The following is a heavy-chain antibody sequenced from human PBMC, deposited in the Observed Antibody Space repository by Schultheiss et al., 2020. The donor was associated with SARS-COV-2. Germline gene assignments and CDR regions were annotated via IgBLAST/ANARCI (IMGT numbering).Heavy chain of an antibody. V-gene: IGHV3-21*01. Sequence: GGSLRLSCEASGFTFDSYMINWVRQAPGKGLEWVSSISSTTKYIYYADSVKGRFTISRDNAKESVYLHLNSLRAEDTAVYFCARVRAPNAGRHYYMEDWGKGTTVTVSS. CDR2: ISSTTKYI. CDR3: ARVRAPNAGRHYYMED. J-gene: IGHJ6*03. D-gene: IGHD3-10*01. CDR1: GFTFDSYM.